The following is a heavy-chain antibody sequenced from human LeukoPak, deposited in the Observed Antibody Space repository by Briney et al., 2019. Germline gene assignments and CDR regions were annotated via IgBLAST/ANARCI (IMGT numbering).Heavy chain of an antibody. CDR2: INYSGST. J-gene: IGHJ4*02. V-gene: IGHV4-34*01. CDR3: ARHGNYYGSGSYY. CDR1: GVSFSGYY. D-gene: IGHD3-10*01. Sequence: SETLSLTCAVYGVSFSGYYWSWIRQPPGKGLEWIREINYSGSTNYNPSLKSRVTISVDTSKNQFSLKLSSVTAADTAVYYCARHGNYYGSGSYYWGQGTLVTVSS.